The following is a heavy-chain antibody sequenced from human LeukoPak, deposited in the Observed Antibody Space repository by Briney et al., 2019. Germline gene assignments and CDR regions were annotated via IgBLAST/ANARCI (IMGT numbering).Heavy chain of an antibody. D-gene: IGHD3-10*01. CDR3: ARVFGSGSFDY. Sequence: SETLSLSCTVSGGSISSSSYYWGWMRQPPGKGLEWVGSIYYSGSTYYNPSLKSRVTMSVDTSKNQFSLKLVPVTAADTAVNYCARVFGSGSFDYWGQGTLVTVSS. J-gene: IGHJ4*02. CDR1: GGSISSSSYY. CDR2: IYYSGST. V-gene: IGHV4-39*07.